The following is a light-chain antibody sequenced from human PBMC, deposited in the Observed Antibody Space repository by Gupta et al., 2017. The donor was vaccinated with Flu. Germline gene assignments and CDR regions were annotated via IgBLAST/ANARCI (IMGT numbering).Light chain of an antibody. V-gene: IGLV1-47*01. CDR2: RNN. Sequence: QSLLTQSPSASGSPGQRVTISCSGSSYTIGSYYVYWYQQLPGTAPKLLIYRNNQRPSEVPERFSGSKYGTSATLAISGLRAEDEADFYCAAVDDSLSGVVFGGGTKLTVL. J-gene: IGLJ2*01. CDR1: SYTIGSYY. CDR3: AAVDDSLSGVV.